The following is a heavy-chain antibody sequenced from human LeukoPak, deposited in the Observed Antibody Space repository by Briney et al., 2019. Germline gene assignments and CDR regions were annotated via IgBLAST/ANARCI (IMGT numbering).Heavy chain of an antibody. CDR3: AKAEDRSSAWNH. CDR1: GFTFNNYA. CDR2: INGAGDNT. V-gene: IGHV3-23*01. J-gene: IGHJ5*02. Sequence: GGSLRLSCAASGFTFNNYALSWVRQAPGKGLAWVSTINGAGDNTYYADSVQGRFTISRGNSKNILHLQINSLRAEDTALYYCAKAEDRSSAWNHWGHGTLVTVT. D-gene: IGHD6-25*01.